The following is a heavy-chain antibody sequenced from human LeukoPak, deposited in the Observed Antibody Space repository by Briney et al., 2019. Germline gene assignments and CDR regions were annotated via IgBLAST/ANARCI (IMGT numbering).Heavy chain of an antibody. D-gene: IGHD3-22*01. Sequence: GGSLRLSCAASGFIVTNNSMSWVRQAPGKGLEWVSVFYSGGNIYYADSVKGRFIISRDNSKNTLFLQMHSLRAEDTAVYYCAREYYDSTGYGAEYFQHWGQGTLVTVSS. CDR3: AREYYDSTGYGAEYFQH. CDR2: FYSGGNI. J-gene: IGHJ1*01. CDR1: GFIVTNNS. V-gene: IGHV3-53*01.